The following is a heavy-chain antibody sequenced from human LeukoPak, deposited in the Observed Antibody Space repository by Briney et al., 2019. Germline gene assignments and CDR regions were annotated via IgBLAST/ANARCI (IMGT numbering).Heavy chain of an antibody. J-gene: IGHJ4*02. CDR2: IYYSGST. V-gene: IGHV4-31*03. Sequence: SETLSLTCTVSGGSISSGGYYWSWIRQHPGKGLEWIGYIYYSGSTYYNPSLKSRVTISVDTSKNQFSLKLSSVTAADTAVYYCASGGYSGYLYYFDYWGQGTLVTVSS. CDR3: ASGGYSGYLYYFDY. CDR1: GGSISSGGYY. D-gene: IGHD5-12*01.